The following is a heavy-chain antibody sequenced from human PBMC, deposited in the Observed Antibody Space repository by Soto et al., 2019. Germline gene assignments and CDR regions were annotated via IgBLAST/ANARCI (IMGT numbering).Heavy chain of an antibody. CDR2: IWYDGSKR. D-gene: IGHD6-19*01. CDR1: GFSFRNYG. J-gene: IGHJ3*01. V-gene: IGHV3-33*01. Sequence: QEQLVESGRGVVQPGRSLRLSCAASGFSFRNYGIHWVRQAPGKGLDWVAVIWYDGSKRYYADSVRGRFTISRDNSGNTVHLQMDSLRAEDTAVCYCSRGWGSGVHHSCWDVLGQGTTVVVS. CDR3: SRGWGSGVHHSCWDV.